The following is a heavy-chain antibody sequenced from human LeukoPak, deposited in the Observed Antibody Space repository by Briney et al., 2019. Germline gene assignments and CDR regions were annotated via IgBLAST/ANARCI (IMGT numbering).Heavy chain of an antibody. Sequence: PGGSLRLSCAASGLTFSKYWLTWVRQAPGKGLERVANISQDGSESNYVDSVKGRFTISRDNAKTSLYLQMNSLKDEDTAVYYCARDGGFWELPYFDYWGHGTLVTVSS. CDR3: ARDGGFWELPYFDY. D-gene: IGHD1-26*01. J-gene: IGHJ4*01. V-gene: IGHV3-7*03. CDR1: GLTFSKYW. CDR2: ISQDGSES.